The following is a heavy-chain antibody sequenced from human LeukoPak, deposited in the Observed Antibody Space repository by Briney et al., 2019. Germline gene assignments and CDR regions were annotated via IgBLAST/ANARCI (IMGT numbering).Heavy chain of an antibody. V-gene: IGHV3-7*01. CDR3: AYLNSHAFDI. CDR2: IKQDGNEK. CDR1: GFAFSDYG. Sequence: GGSLRLSCAASGFAFSDYGMHWVRQAPGKGLEWVANIKQDGNEKYYVDSVKGRFTISRDNAKNSLYLQMNSLRAEDTAVYYCAYLNSHAFDIWGQGTMVTVSS. J-gene: IGHJ3*02. D-gene: IGHD1-7*01.